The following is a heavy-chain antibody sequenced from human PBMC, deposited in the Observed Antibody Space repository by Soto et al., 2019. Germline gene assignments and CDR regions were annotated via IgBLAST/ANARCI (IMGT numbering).Heavy chain of an antibody. J-gene: IGHJ5*02. CDR1: GGSISGSGYY. CDR2: IYYSGST. CDR3: ARHLGYCSGGSCYSVWFDP. Sequence: SETLSPTCTVSGGSISGSGYYWGWIRQPPGKGLEWIGTIYYSGSTYSNSSLKSRVTISVDTSKNQFSLKLSSVTAADTAVYYCARHLGYCSGGSCYSVWFDPCGQGTLVTVSS. D-gene: IGHD2-15*01. V-gene: IGHV4-39*01.